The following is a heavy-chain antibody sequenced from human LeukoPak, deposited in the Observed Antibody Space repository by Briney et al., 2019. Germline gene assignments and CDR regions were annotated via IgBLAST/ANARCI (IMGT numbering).Heavy chain of an antibody. J-gene: IGHJ4*02. CDR1: GFTLSSYA. D-gene: IGHD3-22*01. Sequence: PGGSLRLSCAASGFTLSSYAMTWVRQAPGKGLEWVSTINGSGGSTYYADSVKGRFTISRDNSKNTLYLQMNSLRAEDTAVYYCAKSWCYDSSGYYPFDYWGQGTLVTVSS. V-gene: IGHV3-23*01. CDR3: AKSWCYDSSGYYPFDY. CDR2: INGSGGST.